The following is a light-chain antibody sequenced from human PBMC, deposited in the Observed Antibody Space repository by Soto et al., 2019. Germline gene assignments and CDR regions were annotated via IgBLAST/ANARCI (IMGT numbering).Light chain of an antibody. CDR3: ISYAGSSIWV. CDR2: DVT. J-gene: IGLJ3*02. CDR1: SSDVGAYNY. Sequence: QSALTQPASASGSSGESVTISCTGTSSDVGAYNYVSWYQQHPGKAPKLMIYDVTKRPSGVPDRFSGSKSGNTASLTVSGLQAEDEADYYCISYAGSSIWVFGGGTKVTV. V-gene: IGLV2-8*01.